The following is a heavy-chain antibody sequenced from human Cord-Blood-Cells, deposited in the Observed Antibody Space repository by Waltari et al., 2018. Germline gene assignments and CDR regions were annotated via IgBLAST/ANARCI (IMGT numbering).Heavy chain of an antibody. CDR3: ARDRIDTAGAFDI. CDR2: INPSGGST. CDR1: GYTFTSYY. V-gene: IGHV1-46*01. D-gene: IGHD2-21*01. J-gene: IGHJ3*02. Sequence: QVQLVQSGAEVKKPGASVQVSCKASGYTFTSYYMHWVRQAPGQGLEWMGIINPSGGSTSYTQKFQGRVTMTRDTSTSTVYMELSSLRSEDTAVYYCARDRIDTAGAFDIWGQGTMVTVSS.